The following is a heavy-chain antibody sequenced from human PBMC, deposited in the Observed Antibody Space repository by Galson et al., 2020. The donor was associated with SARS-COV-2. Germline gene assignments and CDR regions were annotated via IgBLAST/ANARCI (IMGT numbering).Heavy chain of an antibody. Sequence: SETLSLTCAVSGYSVSTTNYWGWVRLAPGKGLEWIGSIYPNGRTYYNPSLESRVTISVDTSRNQFSLTLASVTAADTAFYYCARQGVNMIVLVTVPGWFFDLWGRGTLVIVSS. CDR2: IYPNGRT. CDR1: GYSVSTTNY. CDR3: ARQGVNMIVLVTVPGWFFDL. V-gene: IGHV4-38-2*01. D-gene: IGHD2-21*02. J-gene: IGHJ2*01.